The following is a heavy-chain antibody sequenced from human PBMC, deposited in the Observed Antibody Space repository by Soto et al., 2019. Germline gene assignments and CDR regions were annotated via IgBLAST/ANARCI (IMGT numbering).Heavy chain of an antibody. CDR2: IRSRAYSYAT. V-gene: IGHV3-73*01. CDR1: GFTFRGSS. J-gene: IGHJ6*02. D-gene: IGHD7-27*01. Sequence: GGSLRLSCAASGFTFRGSSVHWVRQASGKGLEWLGRIRSRAYSYATTYAASVKGRFTISRDDSMDMAYLQMNSLKIEDTAVYYCTRRTADHYYYPMDVWGQGTTVTVSS. CDR3: TRRTADHYYYPMDV.